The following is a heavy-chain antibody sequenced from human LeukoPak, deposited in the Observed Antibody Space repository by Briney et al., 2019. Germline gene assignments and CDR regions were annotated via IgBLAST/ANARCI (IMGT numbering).Heavy chain of an antibody. Sequence: PGGSLRLSCAVSGFTFSAYEMIWVRQAPGKGLEWVSYIFNNGKTIYYADSVKGRFTISRDNAKNSLYLQMNSLRAEDTAIYYCARVREWELPAPFDYWGQGTLVTVSS. D-gene: IGHD1-26*01. CDR3: ARVREWELPAPFDY. CDR1: GFTFSAYE. V-gene: IGHV3-48*03. J-gene: IGHJ4*02. CDR2: IFNNGKTI.